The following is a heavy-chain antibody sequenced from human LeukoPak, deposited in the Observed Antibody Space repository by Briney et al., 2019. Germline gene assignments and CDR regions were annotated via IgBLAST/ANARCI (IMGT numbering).Heavy chain of an antibody. CDR3: VRGRNSGGSCKY. CDR2: IYSSGSI. J-gene: IGHJ4*02. V-gene: IGHV3-66*01. CDR1: GFTVSSNF. Sequence: GGSLRLSCAASGFTVSSNFMSWARQAPGKGLEWVSVIYSSGSIYYADSVKGRFTISRDNTKNSLYLQMSSLRAEDTAVYYCVRGRNSGGSCKYWGQGTLVTVSS. D-gene: IGHD2-15*01.